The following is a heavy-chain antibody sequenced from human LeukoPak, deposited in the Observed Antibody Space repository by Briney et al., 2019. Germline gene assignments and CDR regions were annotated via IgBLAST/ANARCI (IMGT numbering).Heavy chain of an antibody. CDR1: GYTFTDYY. Sequence: ASVKISCKVSGYTFTDYYMHWVQQAPGKGLEWMGLVDPEDGETIYAQKFQGRVTITADESTSTAYMELSSLRSEDTAVYYCARIGPLLWFGELFSDYWGQGTLVTVSS. D-gene: IGHD3-10*01. CDR2: VDPEDGET. CDR3: ARIGPLLWFGELFSDY. V-gene: IGHV1-69-2*01. J-gene: IGHJ4*02.